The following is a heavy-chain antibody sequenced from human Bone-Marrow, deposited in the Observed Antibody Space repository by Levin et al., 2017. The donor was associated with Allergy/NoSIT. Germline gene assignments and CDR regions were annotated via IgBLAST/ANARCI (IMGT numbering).Heavy chain of an antibody. CDR1: GFTFDDYA. J-gene: IGHJ3*02. D-gene: IGHD3-22*01. Sequence: SLKISCAASGFTFDDYAMHWVRQGPGKGLEWVSGISGRSGTTGYADSVNGRFTISRDNTKNSLFLQMNSLRDEHTDFYYCAKDIDLGISMIVATDALDIWGQGTMVTVSS. CDR3: AKDIDLGISMIVATDALDI. CDR2: ISGRSGTT. V-gene: IGHV3-9*01.